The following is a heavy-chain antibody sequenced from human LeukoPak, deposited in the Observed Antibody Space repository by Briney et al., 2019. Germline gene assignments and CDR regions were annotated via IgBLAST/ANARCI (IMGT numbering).Heavy chain of an antibody. V-gene: IGHV4-34*01. J-gene: IGHJ5*02. CDR2: INHSGST. Sequence: SETLSLTCAVYGGSLSGYYWSWIRQPPGKGLEWIGEINHSGSTNYNPSLKSRVTISVDTSKNQFSLKLSSVTAADTAVYYCARADVLRFLEWLHNWFDPWGQGTLVTVSS. CDR3: ARADVLRFLEWLHNWFDP. D-gene: IGHD3-3*01. CDR1: GGSLSGYY.